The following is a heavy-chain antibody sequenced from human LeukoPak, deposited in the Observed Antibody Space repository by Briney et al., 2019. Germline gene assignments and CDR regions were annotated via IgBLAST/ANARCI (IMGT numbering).Heavy chain of an antibody. CDR2: ISGSGGST. V-gene: IGHV3-23*01. Sequence: GGSLRLSCAASGFTFSSYAMSWVRQAPGKGLEWVSAISGSGGSTYYADSVKGRFTISRDNSKNTLYLQMNSLRAKDTAVYYCAKDRRYSYDPGLYFDYWGQGTLVTVSS. CDR1: GFTFSSYA. D-gene: IGHD5-18*01. CDR3: AKDRRYSYDPGLYFDY. J-gene: IGHJ4*02.